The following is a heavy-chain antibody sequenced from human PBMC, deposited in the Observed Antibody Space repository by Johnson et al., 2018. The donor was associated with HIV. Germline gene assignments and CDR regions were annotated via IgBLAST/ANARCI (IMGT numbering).Heavy chain of an antibody. D-gene: IGHD3-16*01. J-gene: IGHJ3*02. V-gene: IGHV3-66*01. Sequence: VLLVESGGGLVQPGGSLRLACAASGFTVSRNYMSWVRQAPGKGLEWVSVVYSGGGTYYADSVKGRFTISRDNSKNSLYMQMNSLRAEDTAVYYCAREAYAAGAFDIWCQGTMVTVSS. CDR3: AREAYAAGAFDI. CDR2: VYSGGGT. CDR1: GFTVSRNY.